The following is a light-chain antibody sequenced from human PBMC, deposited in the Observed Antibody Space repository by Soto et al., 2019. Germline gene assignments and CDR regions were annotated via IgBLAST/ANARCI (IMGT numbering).Light chain of an antibody. J-gene: IGLJ2*01. CDR1: SSDVGGYNY. Sequence: QSVLTQPASVSGSPGQSITISCTGTSSDVGGYNYVSWYQQHPGKAPKLMIYDVSNRPSGVSNRFSGSKSGNTASLTISGLQAEDEADYYCSSYTSSSTPVVFGGGTKPTVL. V-gene: IGLV2-14*01. CDR2: DVS. CDR3: SSYTSSSTPVV.